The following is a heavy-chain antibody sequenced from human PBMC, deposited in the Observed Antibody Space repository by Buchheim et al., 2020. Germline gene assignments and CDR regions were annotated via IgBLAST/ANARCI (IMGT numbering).Heavy chain of an antibody. CDR3: ARDYGGNQTFDY. CDR2: ISYVGSNK. V-gene: IGHV3-30-3*01. CDR1: GFTFSSYA. J-gene: IGHJ4*02. D-gene: IGHD4-23*01. Sequence: QVQLVESGGGVVQPGRSLRLSCAASGFTFSSYAMHWVRQAPGKGLEWVAVISYVGSNKYYADSVKGRFTISRDNSKNTLYLQMNSLRAEDTAVYYCARDYGGNQTFDYWGQGTL.